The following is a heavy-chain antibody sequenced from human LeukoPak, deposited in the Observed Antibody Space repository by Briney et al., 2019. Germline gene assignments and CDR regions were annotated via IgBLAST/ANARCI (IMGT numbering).Heavy chain of an antibody. CDR3: ATSNTYGVYYYYMDV. Sequence: ALVKVSCKASGGIFSSYALSWVRQAPGQGLEWMGGIIAIFGTRDYAQKFQGRVTITTDESTTTAYMELSSLRSEDTAVYYCATSNTYGVYYYYMDVWGKGTTVIVSS. D-gene: IGHD3-3*01. V-gene: IGHV1-69*05. J-gene: IGHJ6*03. CDR2: IIAIFGTR. CDR1: GGIFSSYA.